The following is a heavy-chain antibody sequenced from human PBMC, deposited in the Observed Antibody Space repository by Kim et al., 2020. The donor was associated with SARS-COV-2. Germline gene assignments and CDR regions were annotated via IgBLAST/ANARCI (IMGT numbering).Heavy chain of an antibody. CDR2: ISRDSKTI. J-gene: IGHJ4*02. Sequence: GGSLRLSCAVSGFIFSTYSMNWVRQAPGKGLEWVAFISRDSKTINYADSVKGRFTISRDNAKNSLYLQMNSLRDEDTAVYYCAARARGPDSYWGQGTLVNVSS. CDR3: AARARGPDSY. D-gene: IGHD3-10*01. V-gene: IGHV3-48*02. CDR1: GFIFSTYS.